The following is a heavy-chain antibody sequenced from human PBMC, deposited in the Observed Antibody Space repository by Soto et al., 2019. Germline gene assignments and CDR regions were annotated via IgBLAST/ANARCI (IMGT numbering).Heavy chain of an antibody. Sequence: EVQLLDSGGGLVQPGGSLRLSCAASGFTFSNYAMTWVRQGPGKGLEWVSGISGSGGRSYYADSVKGRYTTSRDNSKGTLYLQMNSLRAEDTDVYYCAKAYFVWSSEQPYYFDYWGQGTLVTVSS. J-gene: IGHJ4*02. CDR2: ISGSGGRS. V-gene: IGHV3-23*01. CDR3: AKAYFVWSSEQPYYFDY. D-gene: IGHD3-16*01. CDR1: GFTFSNYA.